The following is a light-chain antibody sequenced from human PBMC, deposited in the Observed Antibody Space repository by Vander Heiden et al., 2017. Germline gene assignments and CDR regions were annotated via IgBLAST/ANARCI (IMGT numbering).Light chain of an antibody. Sequence: SSELTQDPAASVALGQTVRLTCQGDSLRSYYASWYQQKPGQAPVLVIDGKNNRPSGIPDRFSGSSSGSTASLSIAGAQAEDEADYYCNSRDSSGNPLFGGGTKLTVL. CDR2: GKN. V-gene: IGLV3-19*01. J-gene: IGLJ2*01. CDR3: NSRDSSGNPL. CDR1: SLRSYY.